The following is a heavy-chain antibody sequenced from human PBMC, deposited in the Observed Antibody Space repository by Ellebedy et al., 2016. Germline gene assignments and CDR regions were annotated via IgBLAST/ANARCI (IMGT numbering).Heavy chain of an antibody. CDR3: ARDMGRDYDFWSGSSSPTDAFDI. D-gene: IGHD3-3*01. CDR2: INHSGST. V-gene: IGHV4-34*09. J-gene: IGHJ3*02. Sequence: SETLSLTXAVYGGSFSGYYWSWIRQPPGKGLEWIGEINHSGSTNYNPSLKSRVTISVDTSKNQFSLKLSSVTAADTAVYYCARDMGRDYDFWSGSSSPTDAFDIWGQGTMVTVSS. CDR1: GGSFSGYY.